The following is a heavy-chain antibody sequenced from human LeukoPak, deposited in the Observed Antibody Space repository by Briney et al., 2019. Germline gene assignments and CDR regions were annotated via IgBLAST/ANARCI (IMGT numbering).Heavy chain of an antibody. CDR2: IYYSGST. J-gene: IGHJ3*02. Sequence: SETLSLTCTVSGGSISSYYWSWIRQPPGKGLEWIGYIYYSGSTNYNPSLKSRVTISVDTSKNQFSLKLSSVTAADTAVYYCARRGWHTYAFDIWGQGTMVTVSS. V-gene: IGHV4-59*08. CDR1: GGSISSYY. D-gene: IGHD6-19*01. CDR3: ARRGWHTYAFDI.